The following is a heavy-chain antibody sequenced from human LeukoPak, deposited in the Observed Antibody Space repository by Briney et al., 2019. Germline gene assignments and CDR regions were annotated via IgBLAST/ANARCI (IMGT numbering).Heavy chain of an antibody. CDR1: GGTFSSCA. CDR3: ARWVVVTASDYYYYGMDV. Sequence: SVKVSCKASGGTFSSCAISWVRQAPGQGLEWMGGIIPIFGTANYAQKFQGRVTITADESTSTAHMELSSLRSEDTAVYYCARWVVVTASDYYYYGMDVWGQGTTVTVSS. D-gene: IGHD2-21*02. CDR2: IIPIFGTA. J-gene: IGHJ6*02. V-gene: IGHV1-69*13.